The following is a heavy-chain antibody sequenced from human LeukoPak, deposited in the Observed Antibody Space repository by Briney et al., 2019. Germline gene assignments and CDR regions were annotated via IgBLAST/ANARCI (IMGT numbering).Heavy chain of an antibody. CDR2: IRDDGSNK. D-gene: IGHD6-13*01. CDR3: AANSVPAAGTEKMFDY. V-gene: IGHV3-30*02. J-gene: IGHJ4*02. CDR1: GFTFSTYG. Sequence: PGGTLRLSCAASGFTFSTYGIHWGRQAPGKGLQWVAVIRDDGSNKYYADSVKGGFTISRDNAKNTLYLQLNSLSAEATAVYYCAANSVPAAGTEKMFDYWGQGTLVTVSS.